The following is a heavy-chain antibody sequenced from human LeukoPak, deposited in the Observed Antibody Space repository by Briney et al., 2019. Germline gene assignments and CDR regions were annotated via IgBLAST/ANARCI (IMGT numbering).Heavy chain of an antibody. D-gene: IGHD3-22*01. Sequence: GGSLRLSCAASGFTFSSYSMNWVRQAPGKGLEWVSYISSSSSTIYYADSVKGRFTISRDNSKNILYLQMDSLRADDSALYYCAKDANYYDSSGYFIPFDYWGQGTLVTVSS. CDR2: ISSSSSTI. V-gene: IGHV3-48*01. J-gene: IGHJ4*02. CDR1: GFTFSSYS. CDR3: AKDANYYDSSGYFIPFDY.